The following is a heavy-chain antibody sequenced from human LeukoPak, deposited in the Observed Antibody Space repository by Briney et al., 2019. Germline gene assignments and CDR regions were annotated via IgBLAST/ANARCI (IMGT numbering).Heavy chain of an antibody. CDR2: VSYTGGT. Sequence: SETLSLTCTVSGGSITSYYCTWIRQPPGKGPEWIGYVSYTGGTNYNPSLTSRLTISMDTSKNQFSLKLTSVSAADTAVYYCATGDTYIDYWGQGTLVTVSS. V-gene: IGHV4-59*01. J-gene: IGHJ4*02. D-gene: IGHD5-18*01. CDR3: ATGDTYIDY. CDR1: GGSITSYY.